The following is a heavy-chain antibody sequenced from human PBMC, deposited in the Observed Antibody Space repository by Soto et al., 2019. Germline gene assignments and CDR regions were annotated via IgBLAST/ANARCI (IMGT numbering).Heavy chain of an antibody. D-gene: IGHD3-10*01. CDR1: GGTFSSYT. CDR2: IIPILGIA. CDR3: TRSLHHPLITMVGGEFFPFDP. V-gene: IGHV1-69*02. J-gene: IGHJ5*02. Sequence: GASVKVSCKASGGTFSSYTISWVRQAPGQGLEWMGRIIPILGIANYAQKFQGRVTITADKSTSTAYMELSSLRSEDTAVYYSTRSLHHPLITMVGGEFFPFDPWGQGTLVTVSS.